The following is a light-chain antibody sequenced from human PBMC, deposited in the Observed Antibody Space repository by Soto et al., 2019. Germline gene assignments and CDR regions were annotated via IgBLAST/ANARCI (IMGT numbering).Light chain of an antibody. J-gene: IGKJ2*01. CDR2: GAS. CDR3: QQFGSSTVYI. V-gene: IGKV3-20*01. Sequence: EIVLTQSPGTLSLSPGERATLSCRASQSVRSGYLAWYQQKPGQAPRLLIYGASSRATGIPDRFSGSGSGTDFSLTISSLEQEDFGVYYCQQFGSSTVYIFGQGTQLEIK. CDR1: QSVRSGY.